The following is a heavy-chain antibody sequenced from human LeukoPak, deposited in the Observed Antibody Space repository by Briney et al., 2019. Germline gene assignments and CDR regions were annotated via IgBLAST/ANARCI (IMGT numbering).Heavy chain of an antibody. CDR3: ARDRAVATSHYFAY. CDR1: GFTFSSYA. Sequence: GGSLRLSCAASGFTFSSYAMHWVRQAPGKGLEWVAVVSYDGSNKYYADSVKGRFTISRDNSKNTLYLQMNSLRAEDTAVYYCARDRAVATSHYFAYWGQGTLVTVSS. D-gene: IGHD5-12*01. J-gene: IGHJ4*02. V-gene: IGHV3-30-3*01. CDR2: VSYDGSNK.